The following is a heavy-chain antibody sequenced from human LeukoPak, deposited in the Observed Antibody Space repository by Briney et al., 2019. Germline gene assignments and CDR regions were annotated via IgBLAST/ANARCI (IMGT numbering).Heavy chain of an antibody. CDR3: AREVGVNYYGSGSYSPFDY. J-gene: IGHJ4*02. CDR2: IYHSGST. V-gene: IGHV4-4*02. D-gene: IGHD3-10*01. Sequence: PSETLSLTCAVSGGSISSSNWWSWVRQPPGKGLEWIGEIYHSGSTNYNPSLKSRVTISVDKSKNQFSLKLSSVTAADTAVYYCAREVGVNYYGSGSYSPFDYWGQRTLVTVSS. CDR1: GGSISSSNW.